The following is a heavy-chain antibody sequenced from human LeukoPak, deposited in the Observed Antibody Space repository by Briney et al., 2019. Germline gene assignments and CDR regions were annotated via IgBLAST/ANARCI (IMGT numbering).Heavy chain of an antibody. Sequence: EASVKVSCKASGYTFIGYYMHWVRQAPGQGLEWMGWINPNSGGTNYAQKFQGRVTMTRDTSISTAYMELSRLRSDDTAVYYCARAPSLLWFGEPYYYGMDVWGQGTTVTVSS. CDR2: INPNSGGT. D-gene: IGHD3-10*01. CDR3: ARAPSLLWFGEPYYYGMDV. J-gene: IGHJ6*02. CDR1: GYTFIGYY. V-gene: IGHV1-2*02.